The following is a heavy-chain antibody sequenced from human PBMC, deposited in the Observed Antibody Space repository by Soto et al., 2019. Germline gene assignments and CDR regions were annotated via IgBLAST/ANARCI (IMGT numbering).Heavy chain of an antibody. CDR2: IYYSGST. Sequence: PSETQSLTYSVSGGSISSYDWSWIRQPPGKGLEWIGYIYYSGSTNYNPSLKSRVTISVDTSKNQFSLKLSSVTAADKAVYYCARHAFDYGGITFDYWGQGTLVTVSS. CDR3: ARHAFDYGGITFDY. V-gene: IGHV4-59*08. J-gene: IGHJ4*02. D-gene: IGHD4-17*01. CDR1: GGSISSYD.